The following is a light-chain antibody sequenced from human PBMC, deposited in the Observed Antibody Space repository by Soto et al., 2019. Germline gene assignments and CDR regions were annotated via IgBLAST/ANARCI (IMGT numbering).Light chain of an antibody. J-gene: IGKJ1*01. Sequence: EIVMTQSAATLSVSAGERATLSCRASQSVSSNLAWYQQKPGQAPRLLIYGASTRATGIPARFSGSGSGTEFTLTISSLQCEDFAVYFCQQYNNLRTFGQGTKVEIK. V-gene: IGKV3-15*01. CDR1: QSVSSN. CDR3: QQYNNLRT. CDR2: GAS.